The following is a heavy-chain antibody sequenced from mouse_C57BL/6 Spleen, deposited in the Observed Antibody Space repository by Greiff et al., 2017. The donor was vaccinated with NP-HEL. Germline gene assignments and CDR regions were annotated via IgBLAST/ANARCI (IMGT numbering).Heavy chain of an antibody. Sequence: VQLQQSGAELVRPGASVKLSCTASGFNIKDDYMHWVKQRPEQGLEWIGWIDPENGDTEYASKFQGKATITADTSSNTAYLQLSSLTSEDTAVYYCTRSTMVTGGYFDYWGQGTTLTVSS. CDR1: GFNIKDDY. D-gene: IGHD2-2*01. J-gene: IGHJ2*01. CDR2: IDPENGDT. V-gene: IGHV14-4*01. CDR3: TRSTMVTGGYFDY.